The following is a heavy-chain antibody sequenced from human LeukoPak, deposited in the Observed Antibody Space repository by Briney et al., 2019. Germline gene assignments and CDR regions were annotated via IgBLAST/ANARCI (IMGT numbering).Heavy chain of an antibody. CDR1: GGSISSSS. V-gene: IGHV4-4*07. J-gene: IGHJ5*02. D-gene: IGHD2-2*02. CDR3: ARASSYNSATRYNPSWFGP. CDR2: IHSSGST. Sequence: SETLSLTCTVSGGSISSSSWTWIRQPAGKGLEWIGRIHSSGSTNYNPSLKSRVTMSAATSKNQFSLKLTSVTAADTAVYYCARASSYNSATRYNPSWFGPWGQGTLVTVSS.